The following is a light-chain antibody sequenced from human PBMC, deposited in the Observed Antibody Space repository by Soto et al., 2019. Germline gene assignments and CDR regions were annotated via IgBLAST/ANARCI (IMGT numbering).Light chain of an antibody. Sequence: DIQMTQSPSSLSSSVGDRVTITCRASQGISSYLAWYQQQPGKVPTRLIYAVSTLQSGVPSRVSGSGSGTEFTLTMTRLQPEDVANYYGQIFRTFGQGTKVEIK. CDR3: QIFRT. V-gene: IGKV1-27*01. CDR2: AVS. CDR1: QGISSY. J-gene: IGKJ1*01.